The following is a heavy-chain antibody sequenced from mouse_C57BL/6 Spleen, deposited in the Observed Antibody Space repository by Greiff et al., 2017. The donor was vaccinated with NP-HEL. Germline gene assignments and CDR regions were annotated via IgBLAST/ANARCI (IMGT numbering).Heavy chain of an antibody. J-gene: IGHJ1*03. V-gene: IGHV7-1*01. CDR2: SRNKANDYTT. CDR3: ARDAPYYYGSSHWYFDV. D-gene: IGHD1-1*01. Sequence: EVKLMESGGGLVQSGRSLRLSCATSGFTFSDFYMEWVRQAPGKGLEWIAASRNKANDYTTEYSASVKGRFIVSRDTSQSILYLQMNALRAEDTAIYYCARDAPYYYGSSHWYFDVWGTGTTVTAAS. CDR1: GFTFSDFY.